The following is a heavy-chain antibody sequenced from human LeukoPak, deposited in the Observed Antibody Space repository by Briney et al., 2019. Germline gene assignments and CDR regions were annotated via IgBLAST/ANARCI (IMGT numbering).Heavy chain of an antibody. J-gene: IGHJ4*02. D-gene: IGHD2-15*01. CDR2: ISGSGGST. CDR3: AKQYYYFDY. Sequence: ETLSLTCTVSGGSISSSSYYWGWIRQPPGKGLEWVSAISGSGGSTYYANSVKGRFTISRDNSKNTLYLQMNSLRAEDTAVYYCAKQYYYFDYWGQGTLVTVSS. CDR1: GGSISSSSYY. V-gene: IGHV3-23*01.